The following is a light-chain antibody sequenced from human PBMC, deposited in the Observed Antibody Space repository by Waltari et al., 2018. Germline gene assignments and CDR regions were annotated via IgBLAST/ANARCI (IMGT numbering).Light chain of an antibody. CDR2: SHV. CDR3: GAWDDRLNVYV. V-gene: IGLV1-44*01. Sequence: QSVLTQPPSASGTPGQRVTISCSGSSSNIGSNALNWYQHLPGTAPTLLISSHVQRPSGVPDRFSGSKSGTSASLAISGLQSEDEADYYCGAWDDRLNVYVFGTGTRVTVL. J-gene: IGLJ1*01. CDR1: SSNIGSNA.